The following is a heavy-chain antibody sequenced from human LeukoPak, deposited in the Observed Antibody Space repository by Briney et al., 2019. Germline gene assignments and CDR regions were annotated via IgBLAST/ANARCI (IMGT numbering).Heavy chain of an antibody. CDR3: ARSPGYSGGKTFDY. Sequence: PSETLSLTCAVSGYSISSGYYWGWIRQPPGKGLEWIGSVYHSASTSYNPSLKSRVTISVDTSKNQFSLNLNSVTAADTAVYYCARSPGYSGGKTFDYGGQEPLVTVS. J-gene: IGHJ4*02. CDR1: GYSISSGYY. D-gene: IGHD6-19*01. V-gene: IGHV4-38-2*01. CDR2: VYHSAST.